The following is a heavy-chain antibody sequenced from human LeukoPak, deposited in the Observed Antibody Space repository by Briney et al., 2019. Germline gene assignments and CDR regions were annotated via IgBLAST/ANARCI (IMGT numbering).Heavy chain of an antibody. CDR3: AKGATYCSSTSCPDAFDI. V-gene: IGHV3-30*02. CDR2: IWYGESNK. D-gene: IGHD2-2*01. Sequence: PGGSLRLSCAASGFTFSSFGMDWVRQAPGKGLEWVAVIWYGESNKYYADSVKGRFTISRDNSKNTLYLQMNSLRAEDTAVYYCAKGATYCSSTSCPDAFDIWGQGTMVTVSS. J-gene: IGHJ3*02. CDR1: GFTFSSFG.